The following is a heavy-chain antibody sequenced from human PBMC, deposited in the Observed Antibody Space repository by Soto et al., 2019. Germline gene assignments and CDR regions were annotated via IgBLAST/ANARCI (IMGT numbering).Heavy chain of an antibody. J-gene: IGHJ3*02. V-gene: IGHV3-11*01. CDR1: GFPFSDHY. Sequence: VQLVESGGGLVEPGGSLRLSCEASGFPFSDHYMNWIRQAPGKGLEWISYIISGVTVYYAASVKGRFTISRDNAKNSLYLQMSRLTAEDTAMYYCVGDPSPRHGFDIWGQGTMVIVSS. CDR3: VGDPSPRHGFDI. D-gene: IGHD2-2*01. CDR2: IISGVTV.